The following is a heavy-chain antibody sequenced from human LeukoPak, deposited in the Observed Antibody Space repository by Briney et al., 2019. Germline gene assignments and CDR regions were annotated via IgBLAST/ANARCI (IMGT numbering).Heavy chain of an antibody. V-gene: IGHV3-53*01. CDR3: VSYSDPLTGYSFDY. J-gene: IGHJ4*02. CDR2: IYDNGDT. Sequence: PGGSLRLSCAASGFTVTSNYMTWVRQAPGKGLEWVSIIYDNGDTYYADSVKGRFTVTRDSSKNTVSLEMNSLRVDDTAVYYCVSYSDPLTGYSFDYWGQGTLVTVSS. D-gene: IGHD3-9*01. CDR1: GFTVTSNY.